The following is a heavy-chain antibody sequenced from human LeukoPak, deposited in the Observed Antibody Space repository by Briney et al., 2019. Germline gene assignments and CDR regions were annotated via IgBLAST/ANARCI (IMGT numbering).Heavy chain of an antibody. CDR1: GGSISSYY. Sequence: SETLSLTCSVSGGSISSYYWSWIRQPPGKGLEWIGYIYYSGSTNYNPSLKSRVTISVDTSKNQFSLKLSSVTAADTAVYYCARCPGSGTSAPWGQGTLVTVSS. CDR2: IYYSGST. D-gene: IGHD3-10*01. V-gene: IGHV4-59*01. J-gene: IGHJ5*02. CDR3: ARCPGSGTSAP.